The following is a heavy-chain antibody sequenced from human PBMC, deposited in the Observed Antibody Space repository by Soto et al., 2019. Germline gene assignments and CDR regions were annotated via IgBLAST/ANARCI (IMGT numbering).Heavy chain of an antibody. V-gene: IGHV1-18*04. CDR2: IKAYSGNT. J-gene: IGHJ4*02. CDR3: AIANYGDDDY. Sequence: LVQSGAEAKKPGTSVKVSCKASGYTFSTSTISWVRQAPGQGLEWLGWIKAYSGNTNYAPKLQGGVTMTTGTPTSTAYLELRSLTNDDTAMYYCAIANYGDDDYWGQGTLVTVSS. CDR1: GYTFSTST. D-gene: IGHD4-17*01.